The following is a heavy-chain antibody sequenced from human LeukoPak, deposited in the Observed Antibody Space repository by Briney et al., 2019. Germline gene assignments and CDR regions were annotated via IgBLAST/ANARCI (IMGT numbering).Heavy chain of an antibody. J-gene: IGHJ6*02. V-gene: IGHV1-18*01. Sequence: ASVKVSCKASGYTFTSYGISWVRQAPGQGLEWMGWISAYNGNTNYAQKLQGRVTMTTDTSTSTAYMELRSLRSDDTAVYYCARTWAKRWLQTRDYYYYCGMDVWGQGTTVTVSS. CDR1: GYTFTSYG. CDR3: ARTWAKRWLQTRDYYYYCGMDV. CDR2: ISAYNGNT. D-gene: IGHD5-24*01.